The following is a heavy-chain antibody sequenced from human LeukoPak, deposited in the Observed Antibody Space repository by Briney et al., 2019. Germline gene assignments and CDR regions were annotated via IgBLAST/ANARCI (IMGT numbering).Heavy chain of an antibody. CDR1: GFTFSDYW. V-gene: IGHV3-74*01. D-gene: IGHD2-2*01. CDR3: AREMGSSSYVLDV. CDR2: TNKEGTGT. Sequence: GGSLRLSCAASGFTFSDYWMHWVRQAPGMGRMWVSRTNKEGTGTTYADSVRGRFTISRDNAKNTLLLQVNSLRAEDTGVYYCAREMGSSSYVLDVWGQGTMVTVSS. J-gene: IGHJ3*01.